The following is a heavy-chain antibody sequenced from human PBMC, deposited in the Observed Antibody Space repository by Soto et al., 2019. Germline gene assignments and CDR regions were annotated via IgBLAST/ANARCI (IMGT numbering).Heavy chain of an antibody. D-gene: IGHD4-17*01. J-gene: IGHJ6*03. CDR1: GFTFSSYG. CDR3: ASAAEPDYGDYGDYGYYYYYYMDV. CDR2: IWYDGSNK. Sequence: QVQLVESGGGVVQPGRSLRLSCAASGFTFSSYGMHWVRQAPGKGLEWVAVIWYDGSNKYYADSVKGRFTISRDNSKNTLYLQMNSLRAEDTAVYYCASAAEPDYGDYGDYGYYYYYYMDVWGKGTTVTVSS. V-gene: IGHV3-33*01.